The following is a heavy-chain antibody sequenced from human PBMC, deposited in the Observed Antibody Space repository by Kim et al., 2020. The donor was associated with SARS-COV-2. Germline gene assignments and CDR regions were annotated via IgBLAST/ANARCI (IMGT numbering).Heavy chain of an antibody. CDR3: EYAFDI. Sequence: YYSGSTYYNPSLKSRVTISVDTSKNQFSLKLSSVTAADTAVYYCEYAFDIWGQGTMVTVSS. J-gene: IGHJ3*02. V-gene: IGHV4-39*01. CDR2: YYSGST.